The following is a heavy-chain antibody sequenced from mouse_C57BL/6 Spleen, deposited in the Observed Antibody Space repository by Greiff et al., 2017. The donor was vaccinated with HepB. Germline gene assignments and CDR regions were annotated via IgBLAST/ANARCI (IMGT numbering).Heavy chain of an antibody. J-gene: IGHJ4*01. CDR1: GFNIKNTY. V-gene: IGHV14-3*01. CDR2: IDPANGNT. Sequence: VQLQQSVAELVRPGASVKLSCTASGFNIKNTYMHWVKQRPEQGLEWIGRIDPANGNTKYAPKFQGKATITADTSSNTAYPQLSSLTSEDTAIYYCAIYYDYDGYAMDYWGQGTSVTVSS. CDR3: AIYYDYDGYAMDY. D-gene: IGHD2-4*01.